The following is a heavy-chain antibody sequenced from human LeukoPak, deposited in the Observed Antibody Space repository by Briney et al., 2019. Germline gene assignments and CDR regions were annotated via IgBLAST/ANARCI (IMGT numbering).Heavy chain of an antibody. CDR1: GYTFTSYD. CDR2: MNPNSGNT. V-gene: IGHV1-8*03. Sequence: ASVKVSCKASGYTFTSYDINWVRQATGQGLEWMGWMNPNSGNTGYAQKFQGRVTITRNTSISTAYMELSSLRSEDTAVYYCAKNHYGDPADLGYWGQGTLVTVSS. CDR3: AKNHYGDPADLGY. J-gene: IGHJ4*02. D-gene: IGHD4-17*01.